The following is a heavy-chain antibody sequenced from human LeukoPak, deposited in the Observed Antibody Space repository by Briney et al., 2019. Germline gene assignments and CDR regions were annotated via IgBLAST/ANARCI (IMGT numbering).Heavy chain of an antibody. D-gene: IGHD4-23*01. CDR2: INPNSGGT. CDR1: GYTLTGYY. J-gene: IGHJ4*02. Sequence: GASVKVSCKASGYTLTGYYMHWVRQAPGQGLEWMGWINPNSGGTNYAQKFQGRVTMTRDTSISTAYMELSRLRSDDTAVYYCARDRGVVTPFDYWGQGTLVTVSS. CDR3: ARDRGVVTPFDY. V-gene: IGHV1-2*02.